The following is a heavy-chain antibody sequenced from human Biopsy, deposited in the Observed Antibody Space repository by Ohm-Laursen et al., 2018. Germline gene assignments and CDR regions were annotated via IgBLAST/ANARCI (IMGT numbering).Heavy chain of an antibody. Sequence: PGTLSLTWTVSDDSIRNFYWTWIRQPPGQGLEWIGHASYSGYTNYNPSLKSRVTISVDTSKNHFSLNLRSVTAADTAVYSCARLGNFWNAEDGLDLWGLGTMVTVSS. J-gene: IGHJ3*01. CDR3: ARLGNFWNAEDGLDL. V-gene: IGHV4-59*08. CDR2: ASYSGYT. D-gene: IGHD3-3*01. CDR1: DDSIRNFY.